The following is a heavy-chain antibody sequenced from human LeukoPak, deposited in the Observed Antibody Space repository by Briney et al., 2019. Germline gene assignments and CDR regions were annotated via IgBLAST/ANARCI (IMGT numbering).Heavy chain of an antibody. D-gene: IGHD3-22*01. CDR3: ARHHYYGDSGPYPGHY. J-gene: IGHJ4*02. V-gene: IGHV5-51*01. Sequence: GESLKISCKGSGYIFRNYWIAWVRETPGKGLEWMGIINPGDFDTRYSPSFQGQVTISVDKSINTAYLQWNSLKASDTAMYYCARHHYYGDSGPYPGHYWGQGTLVTVSS. CDR1: GYIFRNYW. CDR2: INPGDFDT.